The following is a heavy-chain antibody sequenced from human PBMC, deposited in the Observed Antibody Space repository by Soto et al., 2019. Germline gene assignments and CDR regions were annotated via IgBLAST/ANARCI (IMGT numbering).Heavy chain of an antibody. D-gene: IGHD3-22*01. V-gene: IGHV4-59*01. Sequence: SETLSLTCTVSGGSISSYYWSWIRQPPGKGLEWIGYIYYSGSTNYNPSLKSRGTISVDTSKNQFSLKLSSVTAADTAVYYCARGRSFYYDSSGYYSQHVFDYWGQGTLVTVSS. CDR2: IYYSGST. J-gene: IGHJ4*02. CDR3: ARGRSFYYDSSGYYSQHVFDY. CDR1: GGSISSYY.